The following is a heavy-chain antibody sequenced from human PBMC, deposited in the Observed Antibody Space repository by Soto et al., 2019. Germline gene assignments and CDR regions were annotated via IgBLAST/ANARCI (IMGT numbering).Heavy chain of an antibody. V-gene: IGHV1-69*13. D-gene: IGHD3-22*01. CDR3: ARGSYYYDSSGYDSGDYYYNGMDV. J-gene: IGHJ6*01. CDR2: IIPIFGTA. Sequence: SVNRSCKTSGGTLSSYASSCVRQAPGQGLEWMGGIIPIFGTANYAQKFQGRVTITADESTSTAYMELSSLRSEDTAVYYCARGSYYYDSSGYDSGDYYYNGMDVWVQGSTVTVSS. CDR1: GGTLSSYA.